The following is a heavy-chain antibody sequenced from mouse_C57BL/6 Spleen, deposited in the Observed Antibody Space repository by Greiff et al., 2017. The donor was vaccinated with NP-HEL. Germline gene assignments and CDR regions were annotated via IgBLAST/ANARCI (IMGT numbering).Heavy chain of an antibody. CDR2: IYPRDGST. CDR3: ARSGDYYGSSSLAY. V-gene: IGHV1-85*01. CDR1: GYTFTSYD. D-gene: IGHD1-1*01. Sequence: QVQLKESGAELAKPGASVKLSCKASGYTFTSYDINWVKQRPGQGLEWIGWIYPRDGSTKYNEKFKGKATLTVDTSSSTAYMELHSLTSEDSAVYFCARSGDYYGSSSLAYWGQGTLVTVSA. J-gene: IGHJ3*01.